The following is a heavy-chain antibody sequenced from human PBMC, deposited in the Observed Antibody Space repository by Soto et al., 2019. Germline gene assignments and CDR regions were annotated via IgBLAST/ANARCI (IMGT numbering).Heavy chain of an antibody. CDR3: ARGFPVYSYYSSIDV. J-gene: IGHJ6*03. CDR1: RGSFSGYS. D-gene: IGHD2-8*01. CDR2: INLSGST. Sequence: QVQLQQWGAGLLKPSETLSLTCAVSRGSFSGYSWNWIRQPPGKGLEWIGEINLSGSTNSNPSLKTRVTISVDTSKNQSPLRLTSLTAADTAVYYCARGFPVYSYYSSIDVWGKGTTVTVSS. V-gene: IGHV4-34*01.